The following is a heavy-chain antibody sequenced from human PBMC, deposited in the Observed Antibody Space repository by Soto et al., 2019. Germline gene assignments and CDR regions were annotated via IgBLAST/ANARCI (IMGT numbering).Heavy chain of an antibody. D-gene: IGHD3-22*01. CDR3: ARAPMIVGAFDI. J-gene: IGHJ3*02. Sequence: QVQLVQSGAEVKKPGASVKVSCKASGYTFTSYYMHWVRQAPGQGLEWMGIINPSGGSTSYAQKFQGRVNMTRDTSTSTVYMELSSLRSEDTAVYYCARAPMIVGAFDIWGQGTMVTVSS. CDR1: GYTFTSYY. V-gene: IGHV1-46*01. CDR2: INPSGGST.